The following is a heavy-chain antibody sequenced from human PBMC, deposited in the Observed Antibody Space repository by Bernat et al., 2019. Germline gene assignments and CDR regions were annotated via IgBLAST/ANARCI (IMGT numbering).Heavy chain of an antibody. J-gene: IGHJ5*02. V-gene: IGHV3-21*05. CDR3: AGDPADSLTRNWFDP. CDR2: ISRISSHI. D-gene: IGHD4-4*01. CDR1: GFTFSDFS. Sequence: EMQLVESGGGLVKPGGSLRLSCTASGFTFSDFSMNWVRQAPGKGLEWLSYISRISSHIYYADSVKGRFTISRDNAKGTLYLQMNSLRAEDTAVYYCAGDPADSLTRNWFDPWGQETLVTVSS.